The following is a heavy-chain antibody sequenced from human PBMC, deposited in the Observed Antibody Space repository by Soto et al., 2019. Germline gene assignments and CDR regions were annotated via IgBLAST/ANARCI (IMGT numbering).Heavy chain of an antibody. Sequence: SETLSLTCAVYGGSFSGYYWSWIRQPPGKGLEWIGEINHSGSTNYNPSLKSRVTIPVDTSKNQFSLKLSSVTAADTAVYYCARDQSQGYCSGGSCSYYSYYGMDVWGQGTTVTVSS. CDR2: INHSGST. J-gene: IGHJ6*02. D-gene: IGHD2-15*01. CDR3: ARDQSQGYCSGGSCSYYSYYGMDV. CDR1: GGSFSGYY. V-gene: IGHV4-34*01.